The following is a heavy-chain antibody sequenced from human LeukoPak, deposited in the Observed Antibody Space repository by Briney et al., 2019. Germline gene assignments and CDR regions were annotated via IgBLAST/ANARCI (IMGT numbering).Heavy chain of an antibody. CDR3: ARGGGYGDYFDY. D-gene: IGHD4-17*01. CDR2: IYFSGST. J-gene: IGHJ4*02. CDR1: GGSISSGAYY. V-gene: IGHV4-31*03. Sequence: SETLSLTCTVSGGSISSGAYYWSWIRQHPGRGLEWIGYIYFSGSTYYNPSLKSRVTISVDTSKNYFSLKLTSVTAADTAVYYCARGGGYGDYFDYWGQGTLVTVSS.